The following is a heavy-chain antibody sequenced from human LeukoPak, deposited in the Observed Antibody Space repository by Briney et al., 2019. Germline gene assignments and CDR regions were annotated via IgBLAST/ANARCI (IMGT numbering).Heavy chain of an antibody. CDR1: GGSISSGGYY. V-gene: IGHV4-31*03. D-gene: IGHD1-14*01. CDR2: IYYSGST. CDR3: ARVNRLDAFDI. Sequence: PSGTLSLTCTVSGGSISSGGYYWSWIRQHPGKGLEWIGYIYYSGSTYYNPSLKSRVTISVDTSKNQFSLKLSSVTAADTAVYYCARVNRLDAFDIWGQGTMVTVSS. J-gene: IGHJ3*02.